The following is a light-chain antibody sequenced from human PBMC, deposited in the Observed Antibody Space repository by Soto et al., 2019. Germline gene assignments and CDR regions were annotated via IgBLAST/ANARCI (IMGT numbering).Light chain of an antibody. CDR3: QLYNTWLWT. Sequence: EVVMTQSPATLSVSPGERVTLSCRASQSINAHLAWYQQKPGQAPRLLIHGASTRATGIPARFSGSGFGTEFIXXIXSXXPEDFAVYYRQLYNTWLWTFGQGTKVEIQ. V-gene: IGKV3-15*01. J-gene: IGKJ1*01. CDR2: GAS. CDR1: QSINAH.